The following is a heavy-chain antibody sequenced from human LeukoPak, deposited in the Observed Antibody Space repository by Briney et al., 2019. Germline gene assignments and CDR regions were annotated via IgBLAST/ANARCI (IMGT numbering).Heavy chain of an antibody. CDR3: ARRLAGTEDY. J-gene: IGHJ4*02. CDR1: GGSISSSSYY. Sequence: PSESLSLTCTVSGGSISSSSYYWGWIRQPPGKGLEWIGSIYYSGSTYYNPSLKSRVTIFVDTSKNQLSLKLSSVTAADTAVYYCARRLAGTEDYWGQGTLVTVSS. D-gene: IGHD6-13*01. CDR2: IYYSGST. V-gene: IGHV4-39*01.